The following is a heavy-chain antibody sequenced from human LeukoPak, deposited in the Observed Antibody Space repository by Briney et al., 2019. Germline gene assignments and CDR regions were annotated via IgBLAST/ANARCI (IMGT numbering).Heavy chain of an antibody. CDR2: IYYSGST. V-gene: IGHV4-59*01. CDR3: AGDQRNKGNGMDV. Sequence: PSETLSLTCTVSGGSISSYYWSWIRQPPGKGLEWIGYIYYSGSTNYNPSLKSRVTISVDTSKNQFSLKLSSVTAADTAVYYCAGDQRNKGNGMDVWGKGTTVTISS. CDR1: GGSISSYY. D-gene: IGHD1/OR15-1a*01. J-gene: IGHJ6*04.